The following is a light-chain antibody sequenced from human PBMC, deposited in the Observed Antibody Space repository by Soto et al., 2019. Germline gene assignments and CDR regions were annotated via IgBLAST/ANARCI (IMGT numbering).Light chain of an antibody. V-gene: IGKV3-20*01. CDR3: QHYGSSTTN. J-gene: IGKJ5*01. CDR1: HSVTSDY. Sequence: EIVLTQSPGTLSLSPGERATLSCRASHSVTSDYLAWYQQKPGQAPRLIIHGAYRRATGIPERLSGSPSGKEFTPTIRRLEPEDFAAYYCQHYGSSTTNFGQGTRREIK. CDR2: GAY.